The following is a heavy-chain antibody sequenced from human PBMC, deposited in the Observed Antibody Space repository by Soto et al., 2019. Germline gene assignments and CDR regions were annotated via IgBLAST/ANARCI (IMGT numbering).Heavy chain of an antibody. D-gene: IGHD1-26*01. CDR3: ARDRTGYSNDFDY. CDR1: GFTFSDYS. CDR2: ISSSSSYT. Sequence: QVQLVESGGGLVKPGGSLRLSCAASGFTFSDYSMTWIRQAPGKGLEWVSYISSSSSYTNYADSVKGRFTISRDNAKNSLYLQMNSLRAEDTAVYYCARDRTGYSNDFDYWGQGTLVTVSS. V-gene: IGHV3-11*05. J-gene: IGHJ4*02.